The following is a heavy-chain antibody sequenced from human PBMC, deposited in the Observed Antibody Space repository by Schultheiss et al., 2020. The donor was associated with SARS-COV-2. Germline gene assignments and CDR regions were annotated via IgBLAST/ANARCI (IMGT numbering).Heavy chain of an antibody. CDR1: GGSFSGYY. V-gene: IGHV4-34*01. CDR2: IYYSGST. D-gene: IGHD6-13*01. Sequence: SETLSLTCAVYGGSFSGYYWSWIRQPPGKGLEWIGYIYYSGSTNYNPSLKSRVTISVDTSKNQFSLKLSSVTAADTAVYYCARGRGAAAAKGWFDPWGQGTLVTVSS. CDR3: ARGRGAAAAKGWFDP. J-gene: IGHJ5*02.